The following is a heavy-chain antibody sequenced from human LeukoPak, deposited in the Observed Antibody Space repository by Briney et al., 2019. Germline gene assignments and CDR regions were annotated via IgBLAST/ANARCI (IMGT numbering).Heavy chain of an antibody. CDR2: IRKKTNRYTT. Sequence: PGGSLRLSCEASGFTFSDHFMDWVRQAPGKGLEWVGRIRKKTNRYTTRYAASVQGKFTISRGDSRNSVYLQMNSLETEDTAVYYCLRVSSTVAGSDYLDYWGQETLVTVSS. CDR1: GFTFSDHF. CDR3: LRVSSTVAGSDYLDY. D-gene: IGHD6-19*01. V-gene: IGHV3-72*01. J-gene: IGHJ4*02.